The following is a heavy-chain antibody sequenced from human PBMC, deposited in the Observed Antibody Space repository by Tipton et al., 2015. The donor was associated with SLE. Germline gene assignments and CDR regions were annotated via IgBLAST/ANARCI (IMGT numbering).Heavy chain of an antibody. J-gene: IGHJ4*02. CDR2: ISNSGST. CDR1: GGSISSGGDY. Sequence: TLSLTCTVSGGSISSGGDYWSWIRQLPGKGLEWIGYISNSGSTYYNPSLKSRVIISLDTSKDQFSLKLSSVTAADTAVYYCARGGIADPFDYWGQGTLVTVSS. V-gene: IGHV4-31*03. D-gene: IGHD6-13*01. CDR3: ARGGIADPFDY.